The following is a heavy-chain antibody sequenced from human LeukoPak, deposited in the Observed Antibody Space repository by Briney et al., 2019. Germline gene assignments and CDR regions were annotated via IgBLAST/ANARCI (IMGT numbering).Heavy chain of an antibody. CDR2: INPNSGGT. Sequence: ASVKVSFKASGYTFTGYYMHWVRQAPGQGLEWMGGINPNSGGTNNAQKFQGRVTMTRDTSISTAYMELSRLRSDDTAVYYCARVRTNIAARIKHYYYMDVWGKGTTVTVSS. D-gene: IGHD6-13*01. J-gene: IGHJ6*03. CDR1: GYTFTGYY. CDR3: ARVRTNIAARIKHYYYMDV. V-gene: IGHV1-2*02.